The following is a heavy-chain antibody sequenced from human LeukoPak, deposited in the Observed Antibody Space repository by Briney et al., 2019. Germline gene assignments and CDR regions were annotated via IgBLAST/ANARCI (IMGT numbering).Heavy chain of an antibody. CDR2: ISGSSSTI. J-gene: IGHJ4*02. D-gene: IGHD3-3*01. CDR3: ARVWGAGSGYYDNYFDY. V-gene: IGHV3-48*01. CDR1: GITFSSYS. Sequence: GGSLRLSCAASGITFSSYSMNWVRQAPGKGLEWVSYISGSSSTIYYADSVKGRFTISRDNAKNSLYLQMNSLRAEDTAVYYCARVWGAGSGYYDNYFDYWGQGTLVTVSS.